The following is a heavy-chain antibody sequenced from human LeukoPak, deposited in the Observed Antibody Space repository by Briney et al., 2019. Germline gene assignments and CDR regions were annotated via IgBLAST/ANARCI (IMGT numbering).Heavy chain of an antibody. J-gene: IGHJ6*04. D-gene: IGHD2-8*02. CDR1: GGTFSSYA. CDR2: IIPIFGTA. V-gene: IGHV1-69*13. Sequence: GASVKVSCKASGGTFSSYAISWVRQAPGQGLEWMGGIIPIFGTANYAQKFQGRVTITADEPTSTAYMELSSLRSEDTAVYYCARVTWCGPGYYGMDVWGKGTTVTVSS. CDR3: ARVTWCGPGYYGMDV.